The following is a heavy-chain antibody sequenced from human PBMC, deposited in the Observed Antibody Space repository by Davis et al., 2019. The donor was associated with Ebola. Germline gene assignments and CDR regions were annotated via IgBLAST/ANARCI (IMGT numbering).Heavy chain of an antibody. CDR3: ARIGEPYYFDY. J-gene: IGHJ4*02. CDR2: IKQDGSEK. CDR1: GFTFSSYA. Sequence: GESLKISCAASGFTFSSYAMSWVRQAPGKGLEWVANIKQDGSEKYYVDSVKGRFTISRDNAKNSLYLQMNSLRAEDTAVYYCARIGEPYYFDYWGQGTLVTVSS. V-gene: IGHV3-7*01. D-gene: IGHD1-14*01.